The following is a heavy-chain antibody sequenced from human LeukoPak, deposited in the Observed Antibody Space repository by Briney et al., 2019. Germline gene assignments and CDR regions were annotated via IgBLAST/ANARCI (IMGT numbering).Heavy chain of an antibody. CDR2: ISSCGGAI. D-gene: IGHD3-22*01. V-gene: IGHV3-48*03. Sequence: GGSLRLSCAASGFTFSSYEMNWVRQAPGKGLEWVSYISSCGGAIYYADTVKGRFTISRDNAKNSLYLQMNSLRAEDTAVYYCARGYYDSSGYYNRAFDYWGQGTLVTVSS. CDR3: ARGYYDSSGYYNRAFDY. J-gene: IGHJ4*02. CDR1: GFTFSSYE.